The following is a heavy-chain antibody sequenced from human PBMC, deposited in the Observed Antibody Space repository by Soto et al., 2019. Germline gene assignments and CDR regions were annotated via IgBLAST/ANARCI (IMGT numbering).Heavy chain of an antibody. D-gene: IGHD5-18*01. Sequence: QVQLVQSGAEVKKPGASVKVSCKASGYTFTGYYMHWVRQAPGQGLEWMGWINPNSGGTNYAQKFQGWVTMTRDTSSSTAYMELSRLRSDDTAVYYCARSDAWIQLWTYDYWGQGTLVTVSS. CDR2: INPNSGGT. CDR3: ARSDAWIQLWTYDY. V-gene: IGHV1-2*04. J-gene: IGHJ4*02. CDR1: GYTFTGYY.